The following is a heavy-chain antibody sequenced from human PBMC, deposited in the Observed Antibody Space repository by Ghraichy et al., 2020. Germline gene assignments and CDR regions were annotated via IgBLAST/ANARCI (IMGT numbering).Heavy chain of an antibody. CDR2: ISGSGSST. J-gene: IGHJ4*02. V-gene: IGHV3-23*01. Sequence: GGSLRFSCAASGCTFSSYAMSWVRRAPGKGLEWVSAISGSGSSTYYADSVKGRFTIARDNSRNTLYLQMNSLRAEDTAVYYCAKWQALTTVTTRSHFDYWGQGTLVTVSS. CDR1: GCTFSSYA. D-gene: IGHD4-17*01. CDR3: AKWQALTTVTTRSHFDY.